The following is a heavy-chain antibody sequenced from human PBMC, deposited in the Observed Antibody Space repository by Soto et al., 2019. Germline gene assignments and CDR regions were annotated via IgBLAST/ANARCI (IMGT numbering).Heavy chain of an antibody. CDR1: GFTFSSYA. Sequence: GGSLRLSCAASGFTFSSYAMSWVRQAPGKGLEWGSAISGSGGSTYYADSVKGRFTISRDNSKNTLYLQMNSLRAEDTAVYYCARRWRSYYDFWSGYKNIYYYYYYMAVWGKGTTVTVSS. D-gene: IGHD3-3*01. CDR3: ARRWRSYYDFWSGYKNIYYYYYYMAV. V-gene: IGHV3-23*01. J-gene: IGHJ6*03. CDR2: ISGSGGST.